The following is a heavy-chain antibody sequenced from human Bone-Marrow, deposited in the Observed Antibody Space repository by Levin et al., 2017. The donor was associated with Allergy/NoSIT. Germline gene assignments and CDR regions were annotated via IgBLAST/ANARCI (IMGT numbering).Heavy chain of an antibody. CDR3: VRDFLIPQSGPELDH. V-gene: IGHV3-7*01. J-gene: IGHJ4*02. CDR2: IKPDGSEK. CDR1: GFTFSVWW. D-gene: IGHD3-3*01. Sequence: PGGSLRLSCAASGFTFSVWWMTWVRQAPGKGLEWVANIKPDGSEKYYVDSVKGRFTISRDNARSSLYLQMSSLRAEDTAVYYCVRDFLIPQSGPELDHWGQGTLVTVSS.